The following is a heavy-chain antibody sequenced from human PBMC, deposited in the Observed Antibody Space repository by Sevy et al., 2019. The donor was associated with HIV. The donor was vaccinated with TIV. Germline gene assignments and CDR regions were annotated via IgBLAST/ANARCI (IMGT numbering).Heavy chain of an antibody. J-gene: IGHJ5*02. Sequence: GGSLRLSCAASGFTFSSYSMNWVRQAPGKGLEWVSYISSSSSTIYYADSVKGRFTISRDNAKNSLYLQMNSLRAEDTAVDYCARDRAHYDILTGYVGWFDPWGQGTLVTVSS. V-gene: IGHV3-48*01. CDR2: ISSSSSTI. CDR3: ARDRAHYDILTGYVGWFDP. CDR1: GFTFSSYS. D-gene: IGHD3-9*01.